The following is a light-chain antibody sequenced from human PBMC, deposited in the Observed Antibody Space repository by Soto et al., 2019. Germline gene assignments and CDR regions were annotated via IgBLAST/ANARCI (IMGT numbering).Light chain of an antibody. CDR3: QSYDSSNQRV. J-gene: IGLJ3*02. CDR2: EDN. V-gene: IGLV6-57*03. Sequence: NFILTQPHSVSESPGKTVTISCTRSSGSIASNNVQWYQQRPGSAPTTVIYEDNQRPSGVPDRFSGSIDSSSNSASLTISGLRTEDEADYYCQSYDSSNQRVFGGGTQLTVL. CDR1: SGSIASNN.